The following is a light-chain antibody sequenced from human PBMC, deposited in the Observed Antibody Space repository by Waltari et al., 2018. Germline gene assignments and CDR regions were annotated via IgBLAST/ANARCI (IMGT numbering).Light chain of an antibody. V-gene: IGLV3-10*01. CDR2: EDS. J-gene: IGLJ2*01. CDR3: YSTDSSGDHQV. Sequence: SYELTQPPSVSVSPGQTARITCSGHALPKKKADWYQQKSGQAPVLVIFEDSKRPSGIPERFSGSSSGTVATLTISGAQVEDEADYYCYSTDSSGDHQVFGGGTKLTVL. CDR1: ALPKKK.